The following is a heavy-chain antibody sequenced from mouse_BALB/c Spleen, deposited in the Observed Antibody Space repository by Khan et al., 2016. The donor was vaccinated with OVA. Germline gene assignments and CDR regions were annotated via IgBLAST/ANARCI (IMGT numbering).Heavy chain of an antibody. D-gene: IGHD2-2*01. CDR2: IWSGGNK. CDR1: GFSLINYG. J-gene: IGHJ2*01. V-gene: IGHV2-2*02. CDR3: ARNRNGYFDN. Sequence: QVQLKESGPGLVQPSQSLSITCTVSGFSLINYGVHWVRQSPGKGLEWLGVIWSGGNKDYNATFINRLSISRDNYKSQVFFKMNSLQVKDTAIYYCARNRNGYFDNWGQGTTLTVSA.